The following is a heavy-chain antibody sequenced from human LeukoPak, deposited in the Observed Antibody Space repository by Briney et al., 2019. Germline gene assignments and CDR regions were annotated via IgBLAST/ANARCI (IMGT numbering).Heavy chain of an antibody. J-gene: IGHJ4*02. CDR3: TTDLFYYDSSGYRRNFDY. CDR2: IKSKTDGGTT. V-gene: IGHV3-15*01. Sequence: GSLRLSCAASGFTFSDYYMSWIRQAPGKGLEWVGRIKSKTDGGTTDYAAPVKGRFTISRDDSKNTLYLQMNSLKTEDTAVYYCTTDLFYYDSSGYRRNFDYWGQGTLVTVSS. D-gene: IGHD3-22*01. CDR1: GFTFSDYY.